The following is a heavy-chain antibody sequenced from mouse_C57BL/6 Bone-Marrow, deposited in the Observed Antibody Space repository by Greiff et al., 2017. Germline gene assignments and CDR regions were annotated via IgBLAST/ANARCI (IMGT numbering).Heavy chain of an antibody. CDR3: ARFEGYYGWFAY. Sequence: VQLQQPGAELVKPGASVKMSCKASGYTFTSYWIPWVKQRPGQGLEWIGDIYPGSGSTNYNEKFKSKATLTVDTSSSTAYMQLSSLTSEDSAVYYCARFEGYYGWFAYWGQGTLVTVSA. D-gene: IGHD2-3*01. CDR2: IYPGSGST. V-gene: IGHV1-55*01. J-gene: IGHJ3*01. CDR1: GYTFTSYW.